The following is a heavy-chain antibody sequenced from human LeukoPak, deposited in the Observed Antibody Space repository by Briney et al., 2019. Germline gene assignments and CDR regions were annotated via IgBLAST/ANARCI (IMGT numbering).Heavy chain of an antibody. J-gene: IGHJ4*02. V-gene: IGHV3-74*01. CDR3: AKLNGDYVRDYFDY. D-gene: IGHD4-17*01. Sequence: GGALRLSCAASGFTFTNYWMHWVRQAPGKGLVWVSRIDIDGTGTSYADSVKGRFTISRDNSKNTLYLQMNSLRADDTAVYSCAKLNGDYVRDYFDYWGQGTLVSVSS. CDR1: GFTFTNYW. CDR2: IDIDGTGT.